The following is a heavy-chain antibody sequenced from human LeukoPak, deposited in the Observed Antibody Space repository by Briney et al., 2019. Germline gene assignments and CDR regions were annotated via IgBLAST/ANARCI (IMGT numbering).Heavy chain of an antibody. CDR2: INHSGST. Sequence: SETLSLTCAVYGGSFSGYYWSWIRQPPGKGLEWIGEINHSGSTNYNPSLKSRVAISVDTSKNQFSLKLSSVTAADTAVFYCARKRGYYFDYWGQGTLVTVPS. D-gene: IGHD3-16*01. V-gene: IGHV4-34*01. J-gene: IGHJ4*02. CDR3: ARKRGYYFDY. CDR1: GGSFSGYY.